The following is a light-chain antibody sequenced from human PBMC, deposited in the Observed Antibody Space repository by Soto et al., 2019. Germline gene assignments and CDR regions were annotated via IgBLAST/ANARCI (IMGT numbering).Light chain of an antibody. CDR1: NIGADFD. V-gene: IGLV1-40*01. CDR3: SSYAGSNKSV. Sequence: QSVLTQPPSVSGAPGQRVIISCTNIGADFDVLWYQQLPGTAPKLLINANDNRPAGVTDRFSGSKSGNTASLTVSGLQPEDEADYYCSSYAGSNKSVFGTGTKLTVL. J-gene: IGLJ1*01. CDR2: AND.